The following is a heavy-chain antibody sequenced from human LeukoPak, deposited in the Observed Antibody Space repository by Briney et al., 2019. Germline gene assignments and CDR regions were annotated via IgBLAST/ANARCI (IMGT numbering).Heavy chain of an antibody. J-gene: IGHJ4*02. D-gene: IGHD1-26*01. CDR2: TYYRSKWYN. CDR1: GDSVSRNSAA. V-gene: IGHV6-1*01. Sequence: SQTLSLTCAISGDSVSRNSAAWTWIRQSPSRGLEWLGRTYYRSKWYNDYAVSVKSRITINPDTSKNQFSLQLNSVTPEDTAVYYCARESHERDSGSYYFDYWGQGTLVTVSS. CDR3: ARESHERDSGSYYFDY.